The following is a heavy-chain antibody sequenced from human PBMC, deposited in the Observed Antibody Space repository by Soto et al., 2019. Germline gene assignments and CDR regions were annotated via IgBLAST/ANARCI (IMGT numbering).Heavy chain of an antibody. CDR2: IIPIFGTA. Sequence: SVKVSCKASGGTFSSYAISWVRQAPGQGLEWMGGIIPIFGTANYAQKFQGRVTITADESTSTAYMELSSLRSEDTAVYYCARARGPSGALDYGMDVWGQGTTVTVSS. V-gene: IGHV1-69*13. J-gene: IGHJ6*02. CDR1: GGTFSSYA. CDR3: ARARGPSGALDYGMDV. D-gene: IGHD6-19*01.